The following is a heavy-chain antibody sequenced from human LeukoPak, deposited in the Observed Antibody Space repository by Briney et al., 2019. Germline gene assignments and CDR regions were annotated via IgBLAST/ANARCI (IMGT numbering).Heavy chain of an antibody. V-gene: IGHV1-18*04. CDR1: GYTFTHHG. CDR3: ARDNEPLDY. J-gene: IGHJ4*02. CDR2: ISTYNGNT. Sequence: GSSVTVSCKASGYTFTHHGISWLRQAPGQGLEWMGWISTYNGNTNYPQKLQGRVTMTTDTSTSTAYMELRSLRSDDTAVYCCARDNEPLDYWGQGTLVTVSS. D-gene: IGHD1-14*01.